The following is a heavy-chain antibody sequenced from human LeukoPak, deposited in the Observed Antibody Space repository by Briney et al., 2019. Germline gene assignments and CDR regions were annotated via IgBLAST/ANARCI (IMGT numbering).Heavy chain of an antibody. CDR3: ARAPRGIVVVPAAIKTWFDP. D-gene: IGHD2-2*02. CDR1: GFTFSSYS. V-gene: IGHV3-21*01. CDR2: ISSSSSYI. Sequence: PGRSLRLSCAASGFTFSSYSMNWVRQAPGKGLEWVSSISSSSSYIYYADSVKGRFTISRDNAKNSLYLQMNSLRAEDTAVYYCARAPRGIVVVPAAIKTWFDPWGQGSLVTVSS. J-gene: IGHJ5*02.